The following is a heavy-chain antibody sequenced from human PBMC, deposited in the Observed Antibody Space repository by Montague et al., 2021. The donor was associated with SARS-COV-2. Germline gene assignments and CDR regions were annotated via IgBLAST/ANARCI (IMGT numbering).Heavy chain of an antibody. CDR3: ARAPVAHITIFGVVTSFDY. J-gene: IGHJ4*02. D-gene: IGHD3-3*01. V-gene: IGHV4-59*01. Sequence: SETLSLTCTVSGGSISSYYWSWIRQPPGKGLEWIGYIYYGGSTXXXPSXXXRVTISVDTSKNQFSLKLSSVTAADTAVNYCARAPVAHITIFGVVTSFDYWGQGTLVTVSS. CDR1: GGSISSYY. CDR2: IYYGGST.